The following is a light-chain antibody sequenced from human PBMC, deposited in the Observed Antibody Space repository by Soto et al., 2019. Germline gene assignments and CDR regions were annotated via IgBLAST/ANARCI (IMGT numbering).Light chain of an antibody. CDR1: QSVSSY. J-gene: IGKJ5*01. V-gene: IGKV3-11*01. Sequence: EIVLTQSPATLSLSPGERATVSCRASQSVSSYLAWYQQKPGQAPRLLIYDASNRATGIPARFSGSGSGTDFTLTLSSLEPEDFAVYYCQQRSNWPGITFGQGTRLEIK. CDR3: QQRSNWPGIT. CDR2: DAS.